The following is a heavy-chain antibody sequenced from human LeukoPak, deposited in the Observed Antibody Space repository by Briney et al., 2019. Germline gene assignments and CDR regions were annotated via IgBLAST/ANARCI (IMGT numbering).Heavy chain of an antibody. J-gene: IGHJ4*02. D-gene: IGHD6-19*01. V-gene: IGHV3-23*01. CDR1: GFTFSSYG. CDR2: ISGSGGST. CDR3: AREPTYTNSWYTTCDY. Sequence: GGSLRLSCAASGFTFSSYGMRWVRQAPGKGLEWVSAISGSGGSTYYADSVKGRFTISRDNSKNTLYLQMSSLRAEDTAVYYCAREPTYTNSWYTTCDYWGQGTLVTVSS.